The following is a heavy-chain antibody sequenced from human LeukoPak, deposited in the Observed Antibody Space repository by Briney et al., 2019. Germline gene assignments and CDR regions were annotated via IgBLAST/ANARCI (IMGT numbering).Heavy chain of an antibody. CDR3: ASPYYDILTGYGMDV. D-gene: IGHD3-9*01. V-gene: IGHV4-39*01. Sequence: PSETLSLTCTVSGGSISSSSYYWGWIRQPPGKGLEWIGSIYYSGSTYYNPSLKSRVTISVDTSKNQFSLKLSSVTAADTAVYYCASPYYDILTGYGMDVWGQGTTVTVSS. CDR2: IYYSGST. CDR1: GGSISSSSYY. J-gene: IGHJ6*02.